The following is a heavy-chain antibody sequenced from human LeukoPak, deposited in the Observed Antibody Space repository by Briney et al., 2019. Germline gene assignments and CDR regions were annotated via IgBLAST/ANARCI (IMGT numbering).Heavy chain of an antibody. D-gene: IGHD3-9*01. CDR3: ARLPAYYDILTGYYFDAFDI. Sequence: SETLSLTCAVYGGSFSGYYWSWIRQPPGKGLEWIGEINHSGSTNYNPSLKSRVTISVDTSKNQFSLKLSSVTAADTAVYYCARLPAYYDILTGYYFDAFDIWGQGTMVTVSS. V-gene: IGHV4-34*01. J-gene: IGHJ3*02. CDR1: GGSFSGYY. CDR2: INHSGST.